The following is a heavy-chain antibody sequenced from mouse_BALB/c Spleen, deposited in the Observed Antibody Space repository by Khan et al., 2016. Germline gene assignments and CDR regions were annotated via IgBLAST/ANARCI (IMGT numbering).Heavy chain of an antibody. D-gene: IGHD3-1*01. CDR3: TRQLGLAY. V-gene: IGHV6-6*02. Sequence: EVKLEESGGGLVQPGGSMKLSCVASGFTFSNYWMNWVRQSPEKGLEWVAEIRLKSNNYATHYAESVKGRFTISRDDSKSSVYLQMNNLRAEETGIYYCTRQLGLAYWGQGTLVTVSA. CDR1: GFTFSNYW. CDR2: IRLKSNNYAT. J-gene: IGHJ3*01.